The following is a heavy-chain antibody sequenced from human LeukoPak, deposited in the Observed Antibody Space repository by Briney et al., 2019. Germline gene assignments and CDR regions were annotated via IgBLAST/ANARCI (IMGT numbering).Heavy chain of an antibody. V-gene: IGHV4-30-2*01. D-gene: IGHD3-10*01. Sequence: SETLSLTCAVSGGSISSGDYSWSWIRQPPGKGLEWIGYIYHSGSTYYNPPLKSRVTISVDRSKNQLSLKLSSVTAADTAVYYCARYILGVVRWFDPWGQGTLVTVSS. J-gene: IGHJ5*02. CDR2: IYHSGST. CDR1: GGSISSGDYS. CDR3: ARYILGVVRWFDP.